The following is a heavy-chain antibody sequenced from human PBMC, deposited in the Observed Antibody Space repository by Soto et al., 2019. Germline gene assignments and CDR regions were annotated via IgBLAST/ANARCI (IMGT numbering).Heavy chain of an antibody. V-gene: IGHV4-59*01. CDR2: IYYSGST. CDR1: GGSISSYY. D-gene: IGHD2-21*02. CDR3: ARETWLHPVYCGGDCYSFDY. J-gene: IGHJ4*02. Sequence: PSETLSLTCTVSGGSISSYYWSWIRQPPGKGLEWIGYIYYSGSTNYNPSLKSRVTISVDTSKNQFSLKLSSVIAADTAVYYCARETWLHPVYCGGDCYSFDYWGQGTLVTVSS.